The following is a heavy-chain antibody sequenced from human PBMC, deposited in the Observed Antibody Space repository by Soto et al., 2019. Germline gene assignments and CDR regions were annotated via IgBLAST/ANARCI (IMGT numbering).Heavy chain of an antibody. V-gene: IGHV3-23*01. CDR1: GFTFSSYA. Sequence: GGSLRLSCAASGFTFSSYATSWFRQAPGKGLEWVSAISGSGGSTYYADSVKGRFTISRDNSKNTLYLQMNSLRAEDTAVYYCAKDLAGSSSWFLFDYWGQGTLVTVSS. J-gene: IGHJ4*02. CDR2: ISGSGGST. CDR3: AKDLAGSSSWFLFDY. D-gene: IGHD6-13*01.